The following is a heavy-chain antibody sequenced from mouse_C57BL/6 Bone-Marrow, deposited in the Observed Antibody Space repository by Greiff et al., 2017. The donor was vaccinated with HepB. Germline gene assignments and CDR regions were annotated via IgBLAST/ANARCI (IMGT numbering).Heavy chain of an antibody. CDR1: GFTFSDFY. V-gene: IGHV7-1*01. CDR3: ARDGRLRLDAMDY. Sequence: EVKLMESGGGLVQSGRSLRLSCATSGFTFSDFYMEWVRQAPGKGLEWIAASRNKANDYTTEYSASVKGRFIVSRDTSQSILYLQMNALRAEDTAIDYCARDGRLRLDAMDYWGQGTSVTVSS. CDR2: SRNKANDYTT. J-gene: IGHJ4*01. D-gene: IGHD2-4*01.